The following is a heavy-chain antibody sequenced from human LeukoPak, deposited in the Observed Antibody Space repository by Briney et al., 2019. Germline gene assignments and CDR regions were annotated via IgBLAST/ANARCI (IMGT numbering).Heavy chain of an antibody. D-gene: IGHD2-21*02. V-gene: IGHV5-51*01. Sequence: RGESLKISGKAFGYSFTNYWIDWVRQMPGKGLEWMGNIYPGNSQTTYRPSFEGQVTISADRSISTAYLQWNSLKASDTAMYYCARRSDFRNWFDPWGLGTLVTVS. CDR2: IYPGNSQT. CDR3: ARRSDFRNWFDP. J-gene: IGHJ5*02. CDR1: GYSFTNYW.